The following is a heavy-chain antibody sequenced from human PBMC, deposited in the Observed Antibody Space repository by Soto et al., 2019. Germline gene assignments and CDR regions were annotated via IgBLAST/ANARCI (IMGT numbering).Heavy chain of an antibody. D-gene: IGHD6-19*01. J-gene: IGHJ6*02. CDR3: ATVSQHSSGWYRYYYYGMDV. Sequence: PSDIQSLSLMLLGLPVSSYASVGYRTTTATGMEWIGYIYYSGSTNYNPSLKSRVTISVDTSKNQFSLKLSSVTAADTAVYYWATVSQHSSGWYRYYYYGMDVWGQGTTATVTS. CDR2: IYYSGST. V-gene: IGHV4-59*02. CDR1: GLPVSSYA.